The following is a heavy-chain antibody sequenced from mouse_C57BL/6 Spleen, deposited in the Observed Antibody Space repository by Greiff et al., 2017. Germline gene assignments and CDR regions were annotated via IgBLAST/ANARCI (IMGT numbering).Heavy chain of an antibody. CDR2: ISDGGSYT. J-gene: IGHJ3*01. CDR3: ADNRGFAY. V-gene: IGHV5-4*03. CDR1: GFTFSSYA. Sequence: EVKLVESGGGLVKPGGSLKLSCAASGFTFSSYAMSWVRQTPEKRLEWVATISDGGSYTYYPDNVKGRFTISRDNAKNNLYLQMSHRKSEDTAMYYCADNRGFAYWGQGTLVTVSA. D-gene: IGHD1-3*01.